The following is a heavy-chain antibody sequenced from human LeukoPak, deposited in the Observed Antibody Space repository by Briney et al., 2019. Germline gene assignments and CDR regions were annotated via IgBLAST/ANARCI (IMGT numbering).Heavy chain of an antibody. CDR3: ARDCSSTSCYTSGSLGWFDP. CDR1: GYTFTSYY. J-gene: IGHJ5*02. V-gene: IGHV1-46*01. CDR2: INPSGGST. Sequence: ASVKVSCKASGYTFTSYYMHWVRQAPGQGLEWMGIINPSGGSTSYAQKFQGRVTMTRDMSTSTVYMELSSLRSEDTAVYYCARDCSSTSCYTSGSLGWFDPWGQGTLVTVSS. D-gene: IGHD2-2*02.